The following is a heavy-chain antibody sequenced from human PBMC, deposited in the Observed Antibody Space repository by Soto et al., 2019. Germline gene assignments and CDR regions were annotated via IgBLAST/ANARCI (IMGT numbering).Heavy chain of an antibody. J-gene: IGHJ6*02. CDR2: LSYDGSNK. CDR3: AKEVGSGPMDF. D-gene: IGHD2-15*01. Sequence: QVQLVESGGGEVQPGRSLRLSCAASGYTFSRYGMHWVRQAPGKGLEWVEVLSYDGSNKDYANSVKGRFTISRDNSKNTLYLRMNGLRAEDRAVYWCAKEVGSGPMDFWGQGTTVTVSS. V-gene: IGHV3-30*18. CDR1: GYTFSRYG.